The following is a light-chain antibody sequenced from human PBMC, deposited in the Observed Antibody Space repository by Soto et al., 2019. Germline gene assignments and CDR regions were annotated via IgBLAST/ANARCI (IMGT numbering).Light chain of an antibody. CDR3: SSYATSTTVL. J-gene: IGLJ2*01. CDR1: SSDVGGYNY. Sequence: QSALTQPASVSGSPGQSITISCTGTSSDVGGYNYVSWYQQHPGRAPQLMIYDVSHRPSGVSNRFPGSRSGNTASLTISGLQAEDEADYYCSSYATSTTVLFGGGTKLTVL. V-gene: IGLV2-14*03. CDR2: DVS.